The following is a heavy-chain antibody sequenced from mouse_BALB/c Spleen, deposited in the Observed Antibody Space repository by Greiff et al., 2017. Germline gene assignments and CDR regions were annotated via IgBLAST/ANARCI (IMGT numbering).Heavy chain of an antibody. Sequence: EVKVVESGGGLVKPGGSLKLSCAASGFAFSSYDMSWVRQTPEKRLEWVAYISSGGGSTYYPDTVKGRFTISRDNAKNTLYLQMSSLKSEDTAMYYCARKDYAMDDWGQGTSVTVSS. J-gene: IGHJ4*01. CDR3: ARKDYAMDD. V-gene: IGHV5-12-1*01. CDR2: ISSGGGST. CDR1: GFAFSSYD.